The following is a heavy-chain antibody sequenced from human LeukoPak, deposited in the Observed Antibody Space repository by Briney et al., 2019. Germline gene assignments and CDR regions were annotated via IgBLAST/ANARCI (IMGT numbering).Heavy chain of an antibody. D-gene: IGHD5-12*01. V-gene: IGHV3-9*01. CDR3: AKDRGYSGYDLFDY. CDR1: GFTFDDYA. Sequence: PGRSLRLSCAASGFTFDDYAMHWVRQAPGKGLEWVSGISWNSGSIGYADSVKGRFTISRDNAKNSLYLQMNSLRAEDTAVYYCAKDRGYSGYDLFDYWGQGTLVTVSS. J-gene: IGHJ4*02. CDR2: ISWNSGSI.